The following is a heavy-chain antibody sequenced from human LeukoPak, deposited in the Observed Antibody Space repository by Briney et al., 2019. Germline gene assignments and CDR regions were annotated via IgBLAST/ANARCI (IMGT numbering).Heavy chain of an antibody. D-gene: IGHD6-19*01. Sequence: SVKVSCKASGGTLTNYVISWVRQAPGQGLEWMGGIVSFFGSARYAEKFQGRVTILVDESSSTVPMELSNLRSEDTAVYYCARDHDIPVTGTGDYYFAMDVWGQGTRVTVSS. J-gene: IGHJ6*02. V-gene: IGHV1-69*01. CDR3: ARDHDIPVTGTGDYYFAMDV. CDR1: GGTLTNYV. CDR2: IVSFFGSA.